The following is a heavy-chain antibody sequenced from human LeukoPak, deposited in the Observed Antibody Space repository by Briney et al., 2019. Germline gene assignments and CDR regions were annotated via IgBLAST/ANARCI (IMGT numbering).Heavy chain of an antibody. J-gene: IGHJ4*02. CDR1: GYTFNDHY. CDR2: INPNSGGT. V-gene: IGHV1-2*02. CDR3: ARYPIYAFVWGSYRYTFDY. D-gene: IGHD3-16*02. Sequence: ASVKVSCKASGYTFNDHYIHWVRQAPGQGLEWMGCINPNSGGTNYAQKLQGRVTMTRDTSISTAYMELSSLRSDDTAVYYCARYPIYAFVWGSYRYTFDYWGQGTLVTVSS.